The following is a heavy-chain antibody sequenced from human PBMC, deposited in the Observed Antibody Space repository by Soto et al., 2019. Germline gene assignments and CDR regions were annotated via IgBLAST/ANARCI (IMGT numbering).Heavy chain of an antibody. V-gene: IGHV4-30-4*01. CDR2: IYKSATT. CDR3: ARGRYCLPGRCFPKWFDS. D-gene: IGHD2-15*01. CDR1: GDSISNLDYF. J-gene: IGHJ5*01. Sequence: SETLSLTCSVSGDSISNLDYFWAWIRQPPGQALEYIGYIYKSATTYYNPSFESRVAISVDTSKSQFSLNVTSVTAADTAVYFCARGRYCLPGRCFPKWFDSWGPGALVTVYS.